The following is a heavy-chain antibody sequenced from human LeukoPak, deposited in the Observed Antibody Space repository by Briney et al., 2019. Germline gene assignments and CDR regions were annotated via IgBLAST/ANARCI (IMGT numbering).Heavy chain of an antibody. D-gene: IGHD6-19*01. J-gene: IGHJ4*02. CDR1: GYRFTSYW. CDR2: IYPGDSDT. CDR3: ARPIAVAGVYYFDS. Sequence: GESLKISCKASGYRFTSYWIGWVRQMPGKGLEWMGIIYPGDSDTTYSPSFQGQVTISADKSITTAYLQWSSLKASDTAMYYCARPIAVAGVYYFDSWGQGTLVTVS. V-gene: IGHV5-51*01.